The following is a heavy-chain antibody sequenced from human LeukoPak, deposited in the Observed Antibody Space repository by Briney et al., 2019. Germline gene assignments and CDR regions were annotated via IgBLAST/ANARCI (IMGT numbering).Heavy chain of an antibody. CDR2: XXXXDGDT. D-gene: IGHD2-2*01. V-gene: IGHV1-2*02. Sequence: GASVKVSCKASGYTFTDYYMHWVRQAPGQGFXXXXXXXXXDGDTNYAQKFQGRVTMTRDTSISTAHMEVSRLRSDDTAVYYCARANFLYCSSTTCLFDYWGQGTLVTVSS. J-gene: IGHJ4*02. CDR3: ARANFLYCSSTTCLFDY. CDR1: GYTFTDYY.